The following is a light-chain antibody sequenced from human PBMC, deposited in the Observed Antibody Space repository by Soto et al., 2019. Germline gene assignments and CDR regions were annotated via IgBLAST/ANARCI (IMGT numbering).Light chain of an antibody. Sequence: DIQMTQSPSSVSASVGDRVTITCRASQGMSSWLAWYQQKPGQAPKRLIYGASSLQSGVPSRFSGSGSGTEFTLTISSLQPEDFATYYCQQANSFPLTFGGGTKVEIK. CDR2: GAS. CDR1: QGMSSW. CDR3: QQANSFPLT. V-gene: IGKV1-12*01. J-gene: IGKJ4*01.